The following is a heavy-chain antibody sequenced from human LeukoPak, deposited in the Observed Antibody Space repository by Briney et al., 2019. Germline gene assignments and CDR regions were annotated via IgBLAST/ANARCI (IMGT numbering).Heavy chain of an antibody. CDR3: ARARLGLIDY. J-gene: IGHJ4*02. CDR2: MNPNSGNT. V-gene: IGHV1-8*01. CDR1: GYTFTSYD. D-gene: IGHD3-16*01. Sequence: ASVKVSCKSSGYTFTSYDINWLRRATGQGLEWMGWMNPNSGNTGYAQKFQGRVTMTRNTSISTAYMELSSLRSEDTAVYYCARARLGLIDYWGQGTLVTVSS.